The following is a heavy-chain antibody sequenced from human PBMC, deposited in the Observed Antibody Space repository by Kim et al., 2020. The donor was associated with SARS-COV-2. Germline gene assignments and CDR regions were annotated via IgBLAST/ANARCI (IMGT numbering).Heavy chain of an antibody. CDR3: ARDEGDYGSLGGDVFD. D-gene: IGHD3-22*01. CDR1: GASTTSGDHS. V-gene: IGHV4-30-4*01. CDR2: IYSRGSP. Sequence: SETLSLTCTVSGASTTSGDHSWNWIRQPPGKGLEWIGNIYSRGSPNYNPSLKSRIIISIDMSKNQFSLRLTSVTAADTAVYYCARDEGDYGSLGGDVFD. J-gene: IGHJ3*02.